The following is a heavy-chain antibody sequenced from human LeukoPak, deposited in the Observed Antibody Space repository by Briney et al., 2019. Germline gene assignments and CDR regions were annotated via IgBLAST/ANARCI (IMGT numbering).Heavy chain of an antibody. Sequence: ASVKVSCKASGYTFTSYGISWVRQAPGQGLEWMGWISAYNGNTNYAQKLQGRLTMTTDTSTSTAYMELRSLRSDDTAVYYCARGITYYYDSSGYYYYYYYMDVWGKGTTVTISS. CDR2: ISAYNGNT. D-gene: IGHD3-22*01. J-gene: IGHJ6*03. CDR1: GYTFTSYG. CDR3: ARGITYYYDSSGYYYYYYYMDV. V-gene: IGHV1-18*01.